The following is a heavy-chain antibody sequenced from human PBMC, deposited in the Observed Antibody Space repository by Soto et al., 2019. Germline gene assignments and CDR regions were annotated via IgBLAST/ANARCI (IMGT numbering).Heavy chain of an antibody. D-gene: IGHD3-22*01. V-gene: IGHV1-18*01. Sequence: ASVKVSCKASGYTFTSYGISWVRQAPGQGLEWMGWISAYNGNTNYAQKLQGRVTMTTDTSTSTAYMELRSLRSDDTAVYYCVCSLRGVDYYDSSGYYPLDYWGQGTLVTVSS. CDR1: GYTFTSYG. CDR2: ISAYNGNT. CDR3: VCSLRGVDYYDSSGYYPLDY. J-gene: IGHJ4*02.